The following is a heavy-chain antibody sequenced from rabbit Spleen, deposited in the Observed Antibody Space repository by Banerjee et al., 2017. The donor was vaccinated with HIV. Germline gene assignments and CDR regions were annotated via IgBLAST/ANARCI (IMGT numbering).Heavy chain of an antibody. D-gene: IGHD6-1*01. V-gene: IGHV1S45*01. Sequence: QEQLVESGGGLVKPGASLTLTCTASGVSFSFSSYMCWVRQAPGKGLEWIACIEVGSSDFTYFATWAKGRFTISKTSSTTVTLQMTSLTAADTATYFCASAYSDIYFNLWGPGTLVTVS. CDR3: ASAYSDIYFNL. CDR1: GVSFSFSSY. CDR2: IEVGSSDFT. J-gene: IGHJ4*01.